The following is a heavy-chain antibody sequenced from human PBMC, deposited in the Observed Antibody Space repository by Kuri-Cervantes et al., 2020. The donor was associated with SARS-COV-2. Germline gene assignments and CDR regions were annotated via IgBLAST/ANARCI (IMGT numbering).Heavy chain of an antibody. CDR3: ARAQRWLHRYFDY. Sequence: SETLSLTCTVSGYSISSGYYWGWIRQPPGKGLEWIASFYHSEGTSYNPSLKSRVTISVDTSKNQFSLKLSSVTAADTAVYYCARAQRWLHRYFDYWGQGTRVTCYS. D-gene: IGHD5-24*01. CDR2: FYHSEGT. V-gene: IGHV4-38-2*02. CDR1: GYSISSGYY. J-gene: IGHJ4*02.